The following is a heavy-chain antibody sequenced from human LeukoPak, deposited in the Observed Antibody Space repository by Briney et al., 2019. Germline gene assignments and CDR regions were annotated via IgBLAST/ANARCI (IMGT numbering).Heavy chain of an antibody. CDR2: IWYDGSNK. Sequence: PGGSLRLSCAASGFTFSSYGMHWVRQAPGKGLEWVAVIWYDGSNKYYADSVKGRFTISRDNSKNTLYLQMNSLRAEDTAVYYCARGPLSRPFDYWGQGTLVTVSS. J-gene: IGHJ4*02. D-gene: IGHD2-15*01. CDR3: ARGPLSRPFDY. V-gene: IGHV3-33*01. CDR1: GFTFSSYG.